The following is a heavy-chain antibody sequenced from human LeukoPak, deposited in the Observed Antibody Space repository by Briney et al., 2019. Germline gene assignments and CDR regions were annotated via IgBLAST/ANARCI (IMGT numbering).Heavy chain of an antibody. J-gene: IGHJ6*03. CDR2: IYYGGST. V-gene: IGHV4-39*01. D-gene: IGHD1-14*01. CDR1: GGSISSSSYY. Sequence: SETLSLTCTVSGGSISSSSYYWGWIRQPPGKGLEWIGSIYYGGSTYYNPSLKGRVTISVDTSKNQFALRLSSVTAADTAVYYRARTKPNHGYYYYYYMDVWGKGTTVTVSS. CDR3: ARTKPNHGYYYYYYMDV.